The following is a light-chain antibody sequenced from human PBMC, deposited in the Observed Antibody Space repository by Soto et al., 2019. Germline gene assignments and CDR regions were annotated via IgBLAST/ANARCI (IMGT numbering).Light chain of an antibody. CDR2: DVS. CDR3: CSYAGSYTHV. J-gene: IGLJ1*01. Sequence: QSALTQPRSVSGSPGQSVTISCTGTSSDVGGYNYVSWYQQHPGKAPKLMIYDVSTRPSGVPDRFSGSKSANTASLTISGLQAEDEADYYCCSYAGSYTHVFGTGTKLTVL. CDR1: SSDVGGYNY. V-gene: IGLV2-11*01.